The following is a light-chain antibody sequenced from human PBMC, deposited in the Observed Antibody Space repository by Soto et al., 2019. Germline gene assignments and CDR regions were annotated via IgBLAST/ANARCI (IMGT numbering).Light chain of an antibody. CDR1: QSVSSGY. Sequence: VLTQSPGTLSLSPGERATLSCRAGQSVSSGYFAWYQQKPGQAPRLLIYATYTRATGIPDRFSGSGSGTVFTLTISRLQPEDFAVYYCQQYGPSPLYTFGQGTKLEIK. J-gene: IGKJ2*01. CDR3: QQYGPSPLYT. V-gene: IGKV3-20*01. CDR2: ATY.